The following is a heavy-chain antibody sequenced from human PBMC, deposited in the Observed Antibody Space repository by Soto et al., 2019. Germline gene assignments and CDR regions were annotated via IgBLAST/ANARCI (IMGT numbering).Heavy chain of an antibody. D-gene: IGHD1-26*01. CDR2: ISTSGSTI. CDR1: GFSFNTYE. Sequence: EVQLVESGGGLVQPGGSLRLSCAASGFSFNTYEMNWVRQAPGKGLEWVSYISTSGSTIYYADSVRGRFTISRDNGKNSLYLQMNSLRAEDTAVYYCAYGGSCDYWGQGTQVTVSS. J-gene: IGHJ4*02. CDR3: AYGGSCDY. V-gene: IGHV3-48*03.